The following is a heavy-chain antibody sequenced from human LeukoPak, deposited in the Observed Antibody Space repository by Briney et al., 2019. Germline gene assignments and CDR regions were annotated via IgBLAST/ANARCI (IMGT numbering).Heavy chain of an antibody. CDR2: ISGSASDT. V-gene: IGHV3-23*01. Sequence: GGSLRLSCVASGFTFRNYAMCWVRQAPGKGLESVSTISGSASDTHYADSVKGRFTISRDNSKNTLYLHMDSLRAEDTAVYYCAKDGEDWGQGTLVTVSS. J-gene: IGHJ4*02. CDR1: GFTFRNYA. D-gene: IGHD2-21*01. CDR3: AKDGED.